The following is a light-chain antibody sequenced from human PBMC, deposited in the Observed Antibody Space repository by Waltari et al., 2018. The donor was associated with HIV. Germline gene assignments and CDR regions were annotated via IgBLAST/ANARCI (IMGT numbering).Light chain of an antibody. CDR3: QSYDSSLSGVV. V-gene: IGLV2-14*03. CDR2: DVN. CDR1: SSDVIAYKF. J-gene: IGLJ2*01. Sequence: QSALTQPASVSGSPGQSITISCTGASSDVIAYKFVAWYQQRPGNAPKLIMYDVNNRPSGVSNRFSGYKSGNTASLTISGLQAEDEADYYCQSYDSSLSGVVFGGGTRLTVL.